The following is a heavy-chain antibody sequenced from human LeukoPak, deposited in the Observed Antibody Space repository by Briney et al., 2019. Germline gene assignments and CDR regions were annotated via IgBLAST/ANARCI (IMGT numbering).Heavy chain of an antibody. V-gene: IGHV3-11*04. Sequence: PGGSLRLSCAASGFTFRDYYMSWIRQAPGKGLEWISYISSSAGTIHYVDSVKGRFTISRDNAKNSLYLQMDSLRVEDTAVYYRATSVTRRRLDWFIDLWGRGTLVSVSS. CDR1: GFTFRDYY. CDR3: ATSVTRRRLDWFIDL. CDR2: ISSSAGTI. J-gene: IGHJ2*01. D-gene: IGHD4-17*01.